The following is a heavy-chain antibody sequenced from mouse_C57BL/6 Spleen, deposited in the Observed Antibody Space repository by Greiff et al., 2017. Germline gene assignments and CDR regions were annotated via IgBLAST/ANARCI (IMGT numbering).Heavy chain of an antibody. J-gene: IGHJ3*01. CDR3: ATYYGYDEGDFAY. CDR1: GYTFTSYW. D-gene: IGHD2-9*01. CDR2: IHPNSGST. V-gene: IGHV1-64*01. Sequence: QVQLQQPGAELVKPGASVKLSCKASGYTFTSYWMHWVKQRPGQGLEWIGMIHPNSGSTNYNEKFKSKATLTVDKSSSTAYMQLSSLTSEDSAVYYCATYYGYDEGDFAYWGQGTLVTVSA.